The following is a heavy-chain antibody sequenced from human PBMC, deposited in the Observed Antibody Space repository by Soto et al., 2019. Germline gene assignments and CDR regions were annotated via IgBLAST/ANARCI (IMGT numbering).Heavy chain of an antibody. Sequence: SVKVSFKASGFTFTSSALQWVRQARGQRLEWIGWIVVVSGNTNYSQKFQERVTITRDMSTSTAYMELSRLRSEDTAVYYCAAIPKPVQCGGWSPICYYGMDXWGQGTRVTVS. CDR1: GFTFTSSA. CDR2: IVVVSGNT. V-gene: IGHV1-58*01. CDR3: AAIPKPVQCGGWSPICYYGMDX. J-gene: IGHJ6*02. D-gene: IGHD6-19*01.